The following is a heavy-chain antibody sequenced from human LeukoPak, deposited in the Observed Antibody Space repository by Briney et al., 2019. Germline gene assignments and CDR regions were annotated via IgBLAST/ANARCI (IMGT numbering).Heavy chain of an antibody. CDR3: TRGGSGYSSSWSTFDY. D-gene: IGHD6-13*01. V-gene: IGHV3-74*01. CDR2: ISSDGSST. Sequence: GGSLRLSCAASGFTFSDHWMHWVRHAPGKGLVWVSRISSDGSSTSYADSVKGRFTISRDNAKNTLYLQMNSLSAEDTAVYYCTRGGSGYSSSWSTFDYWGQGTLVTVSS. J-gene: IGHJ4*02. CDR1: GFTFSDHW.